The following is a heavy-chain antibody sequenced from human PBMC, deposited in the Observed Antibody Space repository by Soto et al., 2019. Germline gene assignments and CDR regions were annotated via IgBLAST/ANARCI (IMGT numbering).Heavy chain of an antibody. CDR3: AGATAPNYDFWSGSSAFDI. CDR1: GGTFSSYA. D-gene: IGHD3-3*01. J-gene: IGHJ3*02. Sequence: SVKVSCKASGGTFSSYAISWVRQAPGQGLEWMGGIIPIFGTANYAQKFQGRVTITADESTSTAYMELSSLRSEDTAVYYCAGATAPNYDFWSGSSAFDIWGQGTMVTVSS. V-gene: IGHV1-69*13. CDR2: IIPIFGTA.